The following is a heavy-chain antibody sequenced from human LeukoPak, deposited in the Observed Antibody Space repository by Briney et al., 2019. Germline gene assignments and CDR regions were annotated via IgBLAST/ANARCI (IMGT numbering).Heavy chain of an antibody. J-gene: IGHJ3*02. CDR2: IYYNGNT. Sequence: SETLSLTCTVSGGDISRYYWSWIRQPPGKGLEWIRYIYYNGNTNYNPSLKSRVTISVDTSKNQFSLKLSSVTAADTAVYYCVRLNIKHAFDIWGQGTMVTVSS. CDR3: VRLNIKHAFDI. V-gene: IGHV4-59*08. D-gene: IGHD2/OR15-2a*01. CDR1: GGDISRYY.